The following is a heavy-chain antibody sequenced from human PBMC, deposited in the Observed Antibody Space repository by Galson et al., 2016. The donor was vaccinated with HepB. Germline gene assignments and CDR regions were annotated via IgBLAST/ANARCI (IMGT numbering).Heavy chain of an antibody. CDR3: ARCDTVTTALDY. CDR1: GSSISSSTDF. Sequence: ETLSLTCVVSGSSISSSTDFWTWVRQPPGRGPEWIGEVFHTQTTNYDPSLRSRVTMTVDKSKNLFSLNLTSVTAADTAVYYCARCDTVTTALDYWGQGTLVTVSS. D-gene: IGHD4-17*01. CDR2: VFHTQTT. J-gene: IGHJ4*02. V-gene: IGHV4-4*02.